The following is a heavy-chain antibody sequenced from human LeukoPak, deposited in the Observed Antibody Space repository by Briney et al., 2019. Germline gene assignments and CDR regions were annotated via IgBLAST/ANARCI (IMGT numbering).Heavy chain of an antibody. CDR1: GFTFSSYA. Sequence: PEGSLRLSCAASGFTFSSYAMHWVRQAPGKGLDWVAFIRSDGSNKYYGDSVKGRFTVSRDNSKNTLHLQMNSLTTEDTAVYYCAKSRDSMIRGVHSALDYWGQGTLVTVSS. V-gene: IGHV3-30*02. CDR3: AKSRDSMIRGVHSALDY. J-gene: IGHJ4*02. D-gene: IGHD3-10*01. CDR2: IRSDGSNK.